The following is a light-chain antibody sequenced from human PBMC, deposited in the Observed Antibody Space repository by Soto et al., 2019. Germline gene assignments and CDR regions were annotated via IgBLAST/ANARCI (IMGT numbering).Light chain of an antibody. CDR1: QSISSY. Sequence: DIQMTQSPSSLSAFVGDRVTITCRASQSISSYLNWYQQKPGKAPKLLIYAASSLQSGVPSRFSGSASGTDFTLTISSLQPEDFATYYCQQSYSTPLTFGGGTKVEIK. J-gene: IGKJ4*01. CDR3: QQSYSTPLT. V-gene: IGKV1-39*01. CDR2: AAS.